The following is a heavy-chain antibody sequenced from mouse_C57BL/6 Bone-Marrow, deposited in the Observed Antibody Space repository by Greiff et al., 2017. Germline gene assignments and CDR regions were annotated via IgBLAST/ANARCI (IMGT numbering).Heavy chain of an antibody. D-gene: IGHD2-4*01. Sequence: NVVESGEGLVKPGGSLKLSCAASGFTFSSYAMSWVRQTQEKRLEWVAYISSGGDYIYYADTVKGRFTISRHNARNTLYLQMSSLKSEDTAMYYCTRAYYDYWFAYWGQGTLVTVSA. J-gene: IGHJ3*01. CDR3: TRAYYDYWFAY. CDR1: GFTFSSYA. V-gene: IGHV5-9-1*02. CDR2: ISSGGDYI.